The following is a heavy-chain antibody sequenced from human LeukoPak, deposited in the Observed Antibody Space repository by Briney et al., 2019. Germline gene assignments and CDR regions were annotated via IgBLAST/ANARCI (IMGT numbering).Heavy chain of an antibody. D-gene: IGHD6-6*01. J-gene: IGHJ6*02. CDR2: ISKGSEYK. V-gene: IGHV3-21*01. CDR3: AREEDSSAIRSSDGMDV. CDR1: GFTFSSYT. Sequence: PGGSLRLSCAASGFTFSSYTMNWVGQAPGKGVEWVSCISKGSEYKYYADSVKGRFTISRDNSKNSVDLQMNSLRAEDTALYYCAREEDSSAIRSSDGMDVWGQGTTVTVSS.